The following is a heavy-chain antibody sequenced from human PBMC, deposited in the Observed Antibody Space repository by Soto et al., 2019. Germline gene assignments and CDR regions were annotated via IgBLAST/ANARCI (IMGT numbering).Heavy chain of an antibody. J-gene: IGHJ4*02. CDR3: VSLIPNYYDSSGYYPFDN. Sequence: QVQLVQSGAEVRKPGASVMLSCRGSGYSFTGYYMNWVRQSPGQGLEWMGWINPISGGTNYAQKFQGRVTMTRDTSISTAYMELSRLRSDDTAVYYCVSLIPNYYDSSGYYPFDNWGQGTLVTVSS. D-gene: IGHD3-22*01. CDR1: GYSFTGYY. CDR2: INPISGGT. V-gene: IGHV1-2*02.